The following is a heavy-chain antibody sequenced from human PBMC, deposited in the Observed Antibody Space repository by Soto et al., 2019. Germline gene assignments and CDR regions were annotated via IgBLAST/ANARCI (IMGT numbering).Heavy chain of an antibody. V-gene: IGHV3-74*01. CDR3: AALRRWHPFDS. CDR2: ITVGGSGT. Sequence: PGGSLRLSCAASVFTFSNYWMHWVRQAPGKCLVWFSRITVGGSGTXXADSLRGRXTVSRDNAKNTXYLQMXSLRAEDTGVYYCAALRRWHPFDSWRQGTLVTVSS. J-gene: IGHJ4*02. CDR1: VFTFSNYW. D-gene: IGHD2-15*01.